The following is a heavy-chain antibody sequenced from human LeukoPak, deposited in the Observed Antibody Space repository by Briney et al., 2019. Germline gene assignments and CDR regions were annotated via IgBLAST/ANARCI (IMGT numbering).Heavy chain of an antibody. CDR1: GGSISTYY. CDR2: IYTSGST. Sequence: PSETLSLTCTVSGGSISTYYWSWIRQPVGKGLEWIVRIYTSGSTNYNPSLESRVTISVDKSKNRFSLKLSSVTAADTAVYYCATNSYYGSGNYFDYWGQGTLVTVSS. D-gene: IGHD3-10*01. CDR3: ATNSYYGSGNYFDY. V-gene: IGHV4-4*07. J-gene: IGHJ4*02.